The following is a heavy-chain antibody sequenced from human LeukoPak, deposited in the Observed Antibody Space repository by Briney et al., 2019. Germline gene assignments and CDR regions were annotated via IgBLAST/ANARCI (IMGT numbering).Heavy chain of an antibody. J-gene: IGHJ3*02. V-gene: IGHV1-2*02. D-gene: IGHD3-10*01. CDR3: ATGSFMVRFDDAFDI. CDR1: GYTFTGYY. CDR2: INPNSGGT. Sequence: ASVNVSCKASGYTFTGYYMHWVRQAPGQGLEWMGWINPNSGGTNYAQKFQGRVTMTRDTSISTAYMELSRLRSDDTAVYYCATGSFMVRFDDAFDIWGQGTMVTVSS.